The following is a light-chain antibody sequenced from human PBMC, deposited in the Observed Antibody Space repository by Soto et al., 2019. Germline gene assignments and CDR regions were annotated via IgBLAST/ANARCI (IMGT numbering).Light chain of an antibody. CDR2: DAF. CDR3: QQRSSWPPA. J-gene: IGKJ1*01. V-gene: IGKV3-11*01. CDR1: QSISTS. Sequence: DIVLTQSPATLSLSPGERATLSCRASQSISTSLAWYQQKPGQAPRLLINDAFNRATGIPARFSGSGSGTDFTLTISSLEPEDFAVYYCQQRSSWPPAFGQGTKVEL.